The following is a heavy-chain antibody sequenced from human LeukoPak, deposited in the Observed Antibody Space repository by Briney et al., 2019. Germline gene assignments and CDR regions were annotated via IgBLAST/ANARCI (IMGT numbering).Heavy chain of an antibody. CDR2: IYDSGST. CDR3: TRTTVTVSHFDY. J-gene: IGHJ4*02. Sequence: PSETLSLTCTVSGYSISSGYYWGWIRQPPGKGLEWIGYIYDSGSTNYNPSLKSRVTISVDTSKNQFSLKLSSVTAADTAVYYCTRTTVTVSHFDYWGQGTLVTVSS. CDR1: GYSISSGYY. D-gene: IGHD4-17*01. V-gene: IGHV4-38-2*02.